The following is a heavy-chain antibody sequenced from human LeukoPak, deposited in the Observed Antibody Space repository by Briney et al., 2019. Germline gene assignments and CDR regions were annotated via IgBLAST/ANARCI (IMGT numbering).Heavy chain of an antibody. J-gene: IGHJ4*02. V-gene: IGHV1-18*04. CDR2: ISAYNGNT. D-gene: IGHD3-10*01. Sequence: ASVKVSCKASGYTFTSYYMHWVRQAPGRGLEWMGWISAYNGNTNYAQKLQGRVTMTTDTSTSTAYMELRSLRSDDTAVYYCARDLGTYYYGSGPVDYWGQGTLVTVSS. CDR1: GYTFTSYY. CDR3: ARDLGTYYYGSGPVDY.